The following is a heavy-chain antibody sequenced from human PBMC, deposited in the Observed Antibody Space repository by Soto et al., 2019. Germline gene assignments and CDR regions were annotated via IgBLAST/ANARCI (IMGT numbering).Heavy chain of an antibody. D-gene: IGHD2-15*01. J-gene: IGHJ3*02. V-gene: IGHV4-39*01. CDR2: IYYSGST. CDR3: ARLVGSGGDGAFDI. CDR1: GGSISSISYY. Sequence: QLQLQESGPGLVKPSETLSLTCTVSGGSISSISYYWGWIRQPPGKGLEWIGSIYYSGSTYYNPSLKSRVTISVDTSKNQFSLKLSSVTAADTAVYYCARLVGSGGDGAFDIWGQGTMVTVSS.